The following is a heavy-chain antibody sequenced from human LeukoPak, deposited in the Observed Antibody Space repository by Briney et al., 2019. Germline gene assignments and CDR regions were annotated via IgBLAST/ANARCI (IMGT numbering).Heavy chain of an antibody. D-gene: IGHD5-12*01. Sequence: GGSLRLSCAASGFTFSSCSMNWVRQAPGKGLEWVSSISSSSSYIYYADSVKGRFTISKDNAKNSLYLQMNSLRTEDTAVYYCVKDRGGYVKYKTFDYWGQGTLVTVSS. CDR2: ISSSSSYI. J-gene: IGHJ4*02. V-gene: IGHV3-21*01. CDR1: GFTFSSCS. CDR3: VKDRGGYVKYKTFDY.